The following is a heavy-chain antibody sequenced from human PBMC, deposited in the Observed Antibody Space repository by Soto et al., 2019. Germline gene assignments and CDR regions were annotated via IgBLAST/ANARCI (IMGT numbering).Heavy chain of an antibody. CDR1: GYTFTGYY. D-gene: IGHD6-13*01. J-gene: IGHJ6*02. CDR3: ARELAVEQNGYSSSWSPPVGSVGGTPHPPLTYGMDV. Sequence: ASVKVSCKASGYTFTGYYMHWVRQAPGQGLEWMGWINPNSGGTNYAQKFQGWVTMTRDTSISTAYMELSRLRSDDTAVYYCARELAVEQNGYSSSWSPPVGSVGGTPHPPLTYGMDVWGQGTTVTVSS. V-gene: IGHV1-2*04. CDR2: INPNSGGT.